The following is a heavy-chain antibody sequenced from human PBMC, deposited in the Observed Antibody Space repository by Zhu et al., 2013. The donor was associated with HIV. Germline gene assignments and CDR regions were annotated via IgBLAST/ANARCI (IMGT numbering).Heavy chain of an antibody. CDR2: IRSKANSYAT. CDR3: TSRIVATIGFDY. J-gene: IGHJ4*02. CDR1: GFTFSGST. D-gene: IGHD5-12*01. V-gene: IGHV3-73*02. Sequence: EVQLVESGGGLVQPGGSLKLSCAASGFTFSGSTMHWVRQASGKGLEWVGRIRSKANSYATAYAASVKGRFTISRDDSKNTAYLQMNSLKTEDTAVYYCTSRIVATIGFDYWGQGTLVTVSS.